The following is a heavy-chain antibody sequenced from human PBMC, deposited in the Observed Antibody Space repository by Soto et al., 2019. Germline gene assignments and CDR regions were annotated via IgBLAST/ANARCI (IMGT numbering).Heavy chain of an antibody. CDR1: GFTFSSYA. CDR2: ISGSGGST. Sequence: EVQLLESGGGLVQPGGSLRLSCAASGFTFSSYAMSWVRQAPGKGLEWVSAISGSGGSTYYADSVKGRFTISRDNSKNTLYLQMNRLRAEDTAVDYCAKDQGIVGAIKRYYYYGMDVWGQGTTVTVSS. V-gene: IGHV3-23*01. J-gene: IGHJ6*02. D-gene: IGHD1-26*01. CDR3: AKDQGIVGAIKRYYYYGMDV.